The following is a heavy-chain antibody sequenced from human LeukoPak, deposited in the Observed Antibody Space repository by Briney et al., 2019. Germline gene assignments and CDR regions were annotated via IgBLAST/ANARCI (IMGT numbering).Heavy chain of an antibody. CDR3: TRARPLDYGGPFDI. D-gene: IGHD4-23*01. J-gene: IGHJ3*02. CDR2: IKQDGSDK. CDR1: GFTFSSYS. V-gene: IGHV3-7*03. Sequence: PGGSLRLSCAASGFTFSSYSMNWVRQAPGKGLEWVANIKQDGSDKYYVDSVKGRFTISRDNAKNSLYLQMNSLRAEDTAVYYCTRARPLDYGGPFDIWGRGTMVTVSS.